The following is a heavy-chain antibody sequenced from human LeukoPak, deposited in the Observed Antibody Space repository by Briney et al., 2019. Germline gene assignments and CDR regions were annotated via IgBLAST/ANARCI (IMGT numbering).Heavy chain of an antibody. CDR3: ARDADPNIAAAGTIIPFDP. D-gene: IGHD6-13*01. CDR2: ISPYNHNT. CDR1: GYTFSDYG. V-gene: IGHV1-18*01. Sequence: ASVKVSCKASGYTFSDYGINWVRQAPGLGLEWMGWISPYNHNTNYAQRLQGRVTMTTDTSTTTSYMELRSLRSDDTAVYYCARDADPNIAAAGTIIPFDPWGQGTLVTVSS. J-gene: IGHJ5*02.